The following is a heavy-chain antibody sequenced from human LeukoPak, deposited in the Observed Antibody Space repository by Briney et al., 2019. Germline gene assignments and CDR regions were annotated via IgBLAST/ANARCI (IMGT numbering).Heavy chain of an antibody. CDR3: AGEVSSGWYDHYYYYGMDV. CDR2: MNPNSGNT. CDR1: GYTFTSYD. D-gene: IGHD6-19*01. Sequence: GASVKVSCKASGYTFTSYDINWVRQATGQGLEWMGWMNPNSGNTGYAQKFQGRVTMTRNTSISTAYMELSSLRSEDTAVYYCAGEVSSGWYDHYYYYGMDVWGQGTTVTVSS. V-gene: IGHV1-8*01. J-gene: IGHJ6*02.